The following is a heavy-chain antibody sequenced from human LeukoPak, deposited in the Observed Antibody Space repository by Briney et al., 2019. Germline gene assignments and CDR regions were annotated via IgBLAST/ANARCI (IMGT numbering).Heavy chain of an antibody. CDR3: ARDPHQIVGATTFFDY. Sequence: ASVKVSCKTSGYTFTSYAMNWVRQAPGQGLEWMGWINTNTGNPTYAQGFTGRFVFSLDTSVSTAYLQISSLKAEDNAVYYCARDPHQIVGATTFFDYWGQGTLVTASS. V-gene: IGHV7-4-1*02. CDR1: GYTFTSYA. D-gene: IGHD1-26*01. CDR2: INTNTGNP. J-gene: IGHJ4*02.